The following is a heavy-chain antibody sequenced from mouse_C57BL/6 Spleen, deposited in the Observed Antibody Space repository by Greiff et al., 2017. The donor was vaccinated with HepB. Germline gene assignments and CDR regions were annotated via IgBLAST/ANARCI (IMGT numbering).Heavy chain of an antibody. J-gene: IGHJ2*01. CDR2: ISYDGSN. Sequence: EVQLVESGPGLVKPSQSLSLTCSVTGYSITSGYYWNWIRQFPGNKLEWMGYISYDGSNNYNPSLKNRISITRDTSKNQFFLRLNSVTTEDTATYYCARAHYGSSYLDYWGQGTTLTVSS. D-gene: IGHD1-1*01. CDR1: GYSITSGYY. CDR3: ARAHYGSSYLDY. V-gene: IGHV3-6*01.